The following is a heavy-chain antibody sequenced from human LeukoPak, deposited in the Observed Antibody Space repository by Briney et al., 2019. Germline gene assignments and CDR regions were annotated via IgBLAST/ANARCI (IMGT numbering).Heavy chain of an antibody. CDR2: IYYSGST. V-gene: IGHV4-61*05. CDR3: ARQDYYGSGSYYN. D-gene: IGHD3-10*01. CDR1: GGSISSSSYY. Sequence: PSETLSLTCTVSGGSISSSSYYWGWIRQPPGKGLEWIGYIYYSGSTNYNPSLKSRVTISVDTSKNQFSLKLSSVTAADTAVYYCARQDYYGSGSYYNWGQGTLVTVSS. J-gene: IGHJ4*02.